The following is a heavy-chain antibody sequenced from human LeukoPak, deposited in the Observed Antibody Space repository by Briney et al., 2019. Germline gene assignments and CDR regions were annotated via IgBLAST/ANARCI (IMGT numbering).Heavy chain of an antibody. Sequence: ASVKVSCKASGYTFTSYDINWVRQATGQGLEWMGWMIPNGGNTGSAQEFQGRLTITRDTSASTGYMELSSLRSEDMAVYYCARGGYCSGGSCYSNALDIWGQGTMVIVSS. CDR1: GYTFTSYD. D-gene: IGHD2-15*01. CDR2: MIPNGGNT. V-gene: IGHV1-8*03. CDR3: ARGGYCSGGSCYSNALDI. J-gene: IGHJ3*02.